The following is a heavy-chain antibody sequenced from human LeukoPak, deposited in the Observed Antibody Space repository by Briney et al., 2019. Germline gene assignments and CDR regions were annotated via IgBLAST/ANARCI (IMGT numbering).Heavy chain of an antibody. V-gene: IGHV3-48*01. CDR3: AREHTPYGSGCTAAY. Sequence: GGSLRLSCAALGFTFSNYGLNWVRQAPGEGLEWVSYVSPSSTTIYYADSVKGRFTISRDNAKNSLYLQMNSLRAEDTAVYYCAREHTPYGSGCTAAYWGQGTLVTVSS. CDR1: GFTFSNYG. D-gene: IGHD6-19*01. J-gene: IGHJ4*02. CDR2: VSPSSTTI.